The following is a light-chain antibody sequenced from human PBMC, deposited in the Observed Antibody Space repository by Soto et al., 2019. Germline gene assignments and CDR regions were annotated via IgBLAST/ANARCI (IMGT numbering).Light chain of an antibody. CDR3: FSYTSSGTYV. Sequence: QSVLTQPASVSGSPGQSITISCTGTSSDVGNYKYVSWYQQHPGKAPKLMIYEVSNRPSGVSNRFSGSKSGNTASLTISGLQAEDETDYYCFSYTSSGTYVFGPATKVTVL. J-gene: IGLJ1*01. CDR2: EVS. V-gene: IGLV2-14*01. CDR1: SSDVGNYKY.